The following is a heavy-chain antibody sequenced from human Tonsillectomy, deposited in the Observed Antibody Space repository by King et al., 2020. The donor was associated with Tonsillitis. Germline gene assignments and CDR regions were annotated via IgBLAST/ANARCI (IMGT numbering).Heavy chain of an antibody. D-gene: IGHD4-23*01. J-gene: IGHJ1*01. Sequence: VQLVESGGGVVQPGGSLRLSCATSGFTFSAYGMNWVRQAPGKGLEGGAFIGHDGTKKYTADSLMGRFTISRDNSKNLLYLHMNSLRPEDTAMYYGAKDRDSGGNFHHWGQGALVIVSS. CDR1: GFTFSAYG. CDR2: IGHDGTKK. V-gene: IGHV3-30*02. CDR3: AKDRDSGGNFHH.